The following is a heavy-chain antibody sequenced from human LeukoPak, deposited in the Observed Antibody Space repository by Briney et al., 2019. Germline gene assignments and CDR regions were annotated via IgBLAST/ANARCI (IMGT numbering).Heavy chain of an antibody. V-gene: IGHV4-59*08. Sequence: SETLSLTCTVSGGSISSYYWSWIRQPPGKGLEGIGYIYYSGSTNYNPSLKRRVTISVDTSKNQFSLKLSSVTAADTAVYSCARHRQWELLKNWFDPWGQGTLVTVSS. CDR2: IYYSGST. CDR1: GGSISSYY. D-gene: IGHD1-26*01. J-gene: IGHJ5*02. CDR3: ARHRQWELLKNWFDP.